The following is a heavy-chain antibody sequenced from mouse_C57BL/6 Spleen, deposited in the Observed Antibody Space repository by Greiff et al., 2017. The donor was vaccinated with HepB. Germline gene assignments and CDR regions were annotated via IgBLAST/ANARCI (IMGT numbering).Heavy chain of an antibody. D-gene: IGHD3-1*01. J-gene: IGHJ3*01. CDR1: GYTFTDYN. CDR2: INPNNGGT. CDR3: ASRGSAFAY. Sequence: VQLQQSGPELVKPGASVKMSCKASGYTFTDYNMHWVKQSHGKSLGWIGYINPNNGGTSYNHKFKGKATLTVNKSSSTGYMELRSLTSEGAAVYYCASRGSAFAYWGQGTLVTVSA. V-gene: IGHV1-22*01.